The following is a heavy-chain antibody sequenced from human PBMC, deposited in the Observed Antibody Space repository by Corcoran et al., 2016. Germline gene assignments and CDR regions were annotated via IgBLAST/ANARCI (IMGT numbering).Heavy chain of an antibody. D-gene: IGHD2-15*01. CDR3: ERGRYCSGGSCTWDWFDP. CDR2: IIPIFGTA. V-gene: IGHV1-69*06. CDR1: GGTFSSYA. J-gene: IGHJ5*02. Sequence: QVQLVQSGAEVKKPGSSVKVSCQASGGTFSSYAISWVRQAPGQGLEWMGGIIPIFGTANYAQKFQGRVTITADKSTSTAYMELSSLRSEDTAVDDCERGRYCSGGSCTWDWFDPWGQGTLVTVSS.